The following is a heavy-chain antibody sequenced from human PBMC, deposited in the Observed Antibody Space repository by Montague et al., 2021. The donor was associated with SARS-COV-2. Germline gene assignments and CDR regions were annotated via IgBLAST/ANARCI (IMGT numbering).Heavy chain of an antibody. CDR2: TTEIGST. Sequence: SETLSLTCTVPGGSINNYYWAWIRQPPGKALEYIAYTTEIGSTHCNPALKSRVTISADPSRNQFYLDVDSVTAADTAVYYCARLQGGRRLMDYWGQGTLVTVPS. CDR3: ARLQGGRRLMDY. J-gene: IGHJ4*02. V-gene: IGHV4-59*01. D-gene: IGHD5/OR15-5a*01. CDR1: GGSINNYY.